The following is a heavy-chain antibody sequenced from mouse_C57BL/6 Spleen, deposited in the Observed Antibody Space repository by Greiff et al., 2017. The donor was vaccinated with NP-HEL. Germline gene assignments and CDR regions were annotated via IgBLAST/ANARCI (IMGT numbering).Heavy chain of an antibody. Sequence: VKLQESGAELVRPGTSVKVSCKASGYAFTNYLIEWVKQRPGQGLEWIGVINPGSGGTNYNEKFKGKATLTADKSSSTAYMQLSSLTSEDSAVYFCARSGTGYWYFDVWGTGTTVTVSS. D-gene: IGHD4-1*01. CDR2: INPGSGGT. CDR3: ARSGTGYWYFDV. V-gene: IGHV1-54*01. CDR1: GYAFTNYL. J-gene: IGHJ1*03.